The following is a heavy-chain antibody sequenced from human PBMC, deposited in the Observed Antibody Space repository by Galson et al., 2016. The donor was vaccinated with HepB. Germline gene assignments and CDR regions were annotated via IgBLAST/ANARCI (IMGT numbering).Heavy chain of an antibody. V-gene: IGHV4-4*02. J-gene: IGHJ4*02. CDR2: IYHSGST. CDR1: GASISSSYW. D-gene: IGHD3-10*01. Sequence: DTLSLTCAVSGASISSSYWWGWVRQPPGKGLEWIGEIYHSGSTNYNPSLKSRVTISVDKFKNQFSLKLTSVTAADTAVYYCAREKPGAGDFAYWGQGTLVTVSS. CDR3: AREKPGAGDFAY.